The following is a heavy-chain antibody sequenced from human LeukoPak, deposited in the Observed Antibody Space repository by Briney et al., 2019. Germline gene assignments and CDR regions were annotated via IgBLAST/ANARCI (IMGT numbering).Heavy chain of an antibody. CDR1: GGSLTRGGDY. D-gene: IGHD3-16*01. Sequence: TLSLTCTVSGGSLTRGGDYWSSIRQLPGKCLEWIGYISHSGITYCNPSLKSRFSTSVDKSMNQFSLRLTSVTAADTAVYYCARHRPLKSGVAYYSSYGMDVWGQGTTVLVSS. CDR2: ISHSGIT. J-gene: IGHJ6*02. CDR3: ARHRPLKSGVAYYSSYGMDV. V-gene: IGHV4-31*02.